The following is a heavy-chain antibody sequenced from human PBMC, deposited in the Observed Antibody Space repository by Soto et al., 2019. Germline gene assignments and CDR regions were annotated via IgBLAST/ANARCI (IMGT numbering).Heavy chain of an antibody. D-gene: IGHD1-1*01. V-gene: IGHV3-53*02. CDR3: ARLGGWNGQCYFEC. CDR1: GFIVSSSY. J-gene: IGHJ4*02. CDR2: IYADGRT. Sequence: DVQLVETGGGLIQPGRSLRLSCAASGFIVSSSYMTWVRQAPGKGLEWVSVIYADGRTYYADSVKGRFTISRDNSKNTLYFQMNSLSAEDTAVYYCARLGGWNGQCYFECWGQGTLVTVSS.